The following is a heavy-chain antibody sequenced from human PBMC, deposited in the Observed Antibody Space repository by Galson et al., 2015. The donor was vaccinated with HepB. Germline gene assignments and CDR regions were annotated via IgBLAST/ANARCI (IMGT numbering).Heavy chain of an antibody. D-gene: IGHD2-15*01. CDR3: ATVGYSGGSWNSDYYGMDV. J-gene: IGHJ6*02. V-gene: IGHV3-30*04. CDR1: GLIFSSYT. Sequence: SLRLSCAASGLIFSSYTMHWVRQAPGKGLEWVALISYEGTNTYYADSVRGRFTISRDSSKNTVYLQMNSLRGDDTAVFYCATVGYSGGSWNSDYYGMDVWGQGTSVTVFS. CDR2: ISYEGTNT.